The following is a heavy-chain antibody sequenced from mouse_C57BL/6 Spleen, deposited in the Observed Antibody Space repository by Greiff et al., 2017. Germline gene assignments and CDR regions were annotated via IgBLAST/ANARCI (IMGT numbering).Heavy chain of an antibody. CDR2: IYPRDGST. J-gene: IGHJ4*01. Sequence: QVHVKQSGPELVKPGASVKLSCKASGYTFTSYDINWVKQRPGKGLEWIGWIYPRDGSTKYNEKFKGKATLTVDTSSSTAYMELHSLTSEDSAVYFCARGNYYAMDYWGQGTSVTVSS. CDR1: GYTFTSYD. V-gene: IGHV1-85*01. CDR3: ARGNYYAMDY.